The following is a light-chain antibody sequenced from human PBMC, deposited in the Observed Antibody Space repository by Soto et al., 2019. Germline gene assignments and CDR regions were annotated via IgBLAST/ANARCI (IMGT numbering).Light chain of an antibody. CDR2: AAS. J-gene: IGKJ4*01. CDR3: QQLTRNPLT. CDR1: QGITNS. Sequence: DIQLTQSPSFLSASVGDRVTITCRTSQGITNSLAWYQQKPGKAPNLLIYAASTLQGGVPSRFSGRGSGTDFTLTISSLQPEDFANYYWQQLTRNPLTFGGGTKGEIK. V-gene: IGKV1-9*01.